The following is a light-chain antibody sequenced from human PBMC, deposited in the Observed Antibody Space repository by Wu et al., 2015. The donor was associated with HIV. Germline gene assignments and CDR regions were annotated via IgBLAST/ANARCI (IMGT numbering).Light chain of an antibody. V-gene: IGKV1-5*03. J-gene: IGKJ5*01. Sequence: DIQMTQSPSTLSASVGDRVTITCRASQSFTSWLAWYQQKPGKAPKLLIYKASTLESGVPSRFSGSGSGTEFTLTINSLQPDDFATYYCQQYDTYPITFGQGHDWGLN. CDR2: KAS. CDR1: QSFTSW. CDR3: QQYDTYPIT.